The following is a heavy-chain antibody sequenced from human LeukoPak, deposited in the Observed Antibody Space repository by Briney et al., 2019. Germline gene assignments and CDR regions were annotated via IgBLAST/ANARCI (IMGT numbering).Heavy chain of an antibody. CDR1: GFTFSSYS. Sequence: PGGSLRLSCAASGFTFSSYSMTWVRQAPGKGLEWVSSISSSSSYIYYADSVKGRFTISRDNAKNSLYLQMNSLRAEDTAVYYCARDPLPNWGSAPGYYFDYWGQGTLVTVSS. J-gene: IGHJ4*02. CDR3: ARDPLPNWGSAPGYYFDY. V-gene: IGHV3-21*01. CDR2: ISSSSSYI. D-gene: IGHD7-27*01.